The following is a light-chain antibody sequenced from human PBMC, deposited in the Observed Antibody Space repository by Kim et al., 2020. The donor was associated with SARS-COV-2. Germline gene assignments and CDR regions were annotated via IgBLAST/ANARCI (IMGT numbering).Light chain of an antibody. J-gene: IGLJ3*02. Sequence: QSALTQPASVSGSPGQSITISCTGSSSDVGGYNYVSWYQQHPGKAPQLMIYAVSQRPSGISNRFSGSKSGNTASLTISGLQAEDEADYYCSSYTSNISWVFGGGTKLTVL. CDR3: SSYTSNISWV. CDR2: AVS. CDR1: SSDVGGYNY. V-gene: IGLV2-14*01.